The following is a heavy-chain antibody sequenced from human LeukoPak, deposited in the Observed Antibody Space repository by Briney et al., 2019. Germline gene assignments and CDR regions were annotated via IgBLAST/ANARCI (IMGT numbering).Heavy chain of an antibody. CDR1: GGSISSSY. Sequence: SETLSLTCTVSGGSISSSYWSWIRQPAGKGLEWIGRIYTSGTTSYNPSLKSRVSIAVDKSKNQLSLKVSSVTAADTAVYYCARLGYSSSSTGYYYYMDVWGKGTTVTVSS. V-gene: IGHV4-4*07. CDR3: ARLGYSSSSTGYYYYMDV. D-gene: IGHD6-6*01. J-gene: IGHJ6*03. CDR2: IYTSGTT.